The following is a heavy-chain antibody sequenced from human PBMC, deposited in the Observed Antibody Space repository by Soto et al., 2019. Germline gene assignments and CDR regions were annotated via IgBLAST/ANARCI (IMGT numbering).Heavy chain of an antibody. D-gene: IGHD3-10*01. CDR3: AKYRHLITEDAQGEDFDY. J-gene: IGHJ4*02. CDR2: IYWDDGE. Sequence: QITLKESGPTLVKPTQTLTLTCSFSGFSLNTDGVGVGWVRQPPGEAREWLALIYWDDGERYNPSLKTSLTITNDTSKNQVVLTMTNMDPVDTAPYYCAKYRHLITEDAQGEDFDYWSQGTLVTVSS. V-gene: IGHV2-5*02. CDR1: GFSLNTDGVG.